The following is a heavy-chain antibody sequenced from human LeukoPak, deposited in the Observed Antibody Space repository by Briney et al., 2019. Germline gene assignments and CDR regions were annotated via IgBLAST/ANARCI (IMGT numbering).Heavy chain of an antibody. V-gene: IGHV4-31*03. CDR1: GGSISSGSYY. Sequence: PSETLSLTCTVSGGSISSGSYYWTWIRQHPGKGLEWIGYIYYSGSTYYNPSLKSRVTISVDTSKNQFSLKLSSVTAADTAVYYCARENDYDLGMDVWGQGTTVTVSS. J-gene: IGHJ6*02. D-gene: IGHD3-3*01. CDR2: IYYSGST. CDR3: ARENDYDLGMDV.